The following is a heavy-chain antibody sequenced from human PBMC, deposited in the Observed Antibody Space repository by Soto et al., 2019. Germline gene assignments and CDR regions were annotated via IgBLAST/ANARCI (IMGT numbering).Heavy chain of an antibody. V-gene: IGHV4-31*03. CDR1: GGSISSGGYY. CDR3: ARDGADGDYELGSWYFDL. Sequence: QVQLQESGPGLVKPSQTLSLTCTVSGGSISSGGYYWSWIRQHPGKGLEWIGYIYYSGSTYYNPSLKSRVTVSVDTSKNQFSLKLSSVTAADTAVYYCARDGADGDYELGSWYFDLWGRVTLVTVSS. CDR2: IYYSGST. D-gene: IGHD4-17*01. J-gene: IGHJ2*01.